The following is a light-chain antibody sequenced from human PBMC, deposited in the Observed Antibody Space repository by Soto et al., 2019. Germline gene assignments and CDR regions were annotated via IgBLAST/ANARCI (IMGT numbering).Light chain of an antibody. CDR1: QGISNW. J-gene: IGKJ3*01. V-gene: IGKV1-12*01. Sequence: DIQMTQSPSSVSASVGDRVTITCRASQGISNWLAWYQQKPGKAPKLLIYATTNLQSGVPSRFSGSGSGTYFTVTISTLQHEDFGAYYSQQRSSFPLSFGPGTKVDIK. CDR2: ATT. CDR3: QQRSSFPLS.